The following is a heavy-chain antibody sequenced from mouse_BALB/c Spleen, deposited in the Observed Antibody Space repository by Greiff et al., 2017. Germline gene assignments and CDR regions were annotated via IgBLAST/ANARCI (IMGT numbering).Heavy chain of an antibody. D-gene: IGHD1-1*01. Sequence: QVQLKESGAELARPGASVKMSCKASGYTFTSYTMHWVKQRPGQGLEWIGYINPSSGYTNYNQKFKDKATLTADKSSSTAYMQLSSLTSEDSAVYYCARAPLLITTVVAPGFAYWGQGTLVTVSA. CDR2: INPSSGYT. CDR3: ARAPLLITTVVAPGFAY. J-gene: IGHJ3*01. V-gene: IGHV1-4*01. CDR1: GYTFTSYT.